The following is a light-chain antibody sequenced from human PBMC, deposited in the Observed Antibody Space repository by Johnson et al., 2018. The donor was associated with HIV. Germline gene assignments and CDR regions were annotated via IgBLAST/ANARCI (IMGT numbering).Light chain of an antibody. CDR2: DNN. CDR3: GTWDSSLTVYV. Sequence: LTQPPSVSAAPGQKVTISCSGSSSNVGNNYVSWFQQLPGTAPKLLIYDNNERPSGIPDRFSGSKSGTSATLGITGLQTGDEADYYCGTWDSSLTVYVFGTGTKVTVL. V-gene: IGLV1-51*01. CDR1: SSNVGNNY. J-gene: IGLJ1*01.